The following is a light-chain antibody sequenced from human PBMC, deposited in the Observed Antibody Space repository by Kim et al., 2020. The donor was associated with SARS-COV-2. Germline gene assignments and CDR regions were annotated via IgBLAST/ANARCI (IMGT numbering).Light chain of an antibody. V-gene: IGLV3-19*01. CDR1: ILRSYF. Sequence: ALGQTVRITRQGDILRSYFTSWYHQRPGQAPVFVIYGNNNRASGIPDRFSGSRSGNTASLTITGAQAEDEADYYCLCRDSSGNIWLFGGGTQLTVL. CDR2: GNN. J-gene: IGLJ3*02. CDR3: LCRDSSGNIWL.